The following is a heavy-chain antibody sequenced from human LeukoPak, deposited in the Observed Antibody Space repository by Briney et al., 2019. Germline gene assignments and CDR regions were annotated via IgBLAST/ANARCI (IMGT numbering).Heavy chain of an antibody. CDR1: GGSFSGYY. V-gene: IGHV4-34*01. J-gene: IGHJ5*02. Sequence: SETLSLTCAVYGGSFSGYYRSWIRQPPGKGLEWIGEINHSGSTNYNPSLKSRVTTSVDTSKNQFSLKLSSVTAADTAVYYCARGHDIVVVPAASWFDPWGQGTLVTVSS. CDR3: ARGHDIVVVPAASWFDP. D-gene: IGHD2-2*01. CDR2: INHSGST.